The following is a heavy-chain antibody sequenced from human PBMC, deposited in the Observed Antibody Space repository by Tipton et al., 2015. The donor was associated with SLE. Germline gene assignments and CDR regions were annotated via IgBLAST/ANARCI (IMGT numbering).Heavy chain of an antibody. J-gene: IGHJ4*02. D-gene: IGHD6-19*01. Sequence: LRLSCAVSGYSISSGYYWGWIRQPPGKGLEWIGSIYYSGSTYYNPSLKSRVTISVDTPKNQFSLKLSSVTAADTAVYYCARRNSGWFPLDYWGQGTLVTVSS. CDR1: GYSISSGYY. CDR3: ARRNSGWFPLDY. CDR2: IYYSGST. V-gene: IGHV4-38-2*01.